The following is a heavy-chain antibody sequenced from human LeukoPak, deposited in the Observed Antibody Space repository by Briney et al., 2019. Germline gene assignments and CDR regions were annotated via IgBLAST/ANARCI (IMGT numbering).Heavy chain of an antibody. Sequence: GGSLRLSCAASGFNFNSYWMNWVRQAPGKGLQWVANINQDGSQEYYVDSVKGRFTISRDNAKNSLYLQINSLRAEDTAVYYCARDNSRNDLEYWGQGTLVTVSS. CDR1: GFNFNSYW. J-gene: IGHJ4*02. V-gene: IGHV3-7*04. CDR3: ARDNSRNDLEY. CDR2: INQDGSQE. D-gene: IGHD1-1*01.